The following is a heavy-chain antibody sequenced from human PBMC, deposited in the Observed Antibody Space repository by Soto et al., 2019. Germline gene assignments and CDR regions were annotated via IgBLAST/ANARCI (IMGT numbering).Heavy chain of an antibody. CDR1: GGSISSGSYY. J-gene: IGHJ3*02. D-gene: IGHD2-15*01. V-gene: IGHV4-31*03. CDR3: ARDQGYCSGGSCSAGAFDI. Sequence: SETLSLTCTVSGGSISSGSYYWNWIRQHPGKGLEWIGYIYYRGSTYYNPSLKSRVTISVDTSKNQLSLKLSSVTAADTAVYYCARDQGYCSGGSCSAGAFDIWGQGTMVTVSS. CDR2: IYYRGST.